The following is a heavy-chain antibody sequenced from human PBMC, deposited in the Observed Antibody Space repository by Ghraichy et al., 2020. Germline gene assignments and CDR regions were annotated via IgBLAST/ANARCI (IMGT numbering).Heavy chain of an antibody. J-gene: IGHJ4*02. D-gene: IGHD3-10*01. Sequence: GESLNISCAASGFTFSAYDMHWVRQATGKGLEWVSAVGSSGDTYYADSVTGRFTISRDNARNSLYLQMSTLRAGDTAVYYCARGYYGSGTVPGHWGQGTLVTVSS. CDR1: GFTFSAYD. CDR3: ARGYYGSGTVPGH. CDR2: VGSSGDT. V-gene: IGHV3-13*01.